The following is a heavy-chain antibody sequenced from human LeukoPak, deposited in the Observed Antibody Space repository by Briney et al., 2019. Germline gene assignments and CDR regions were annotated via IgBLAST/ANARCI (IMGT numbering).Heavy chain of an antibody. Sequence: SETLSLTCTVSGGSTSSYYWSWIRQPPGKGLEWIGYIYYSGSTNYNPSLKSRVTISVDTSKNQFSLKLSSVTAADTAVYYCARHPDYYGSGSSNWFDPWGQGTLVTVSS. CDR2: IYYSGST. V-gene: IGHV4-59*01. CDR3: ARHPDYYGSGSSNWFDP. D-gene: IGHD3-10*01. CDR1: GGSTSSYY. J-gene: IGHJ5*02.